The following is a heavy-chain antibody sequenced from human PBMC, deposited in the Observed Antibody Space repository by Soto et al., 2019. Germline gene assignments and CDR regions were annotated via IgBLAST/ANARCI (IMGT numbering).Heavy chain of an antibody. V-gene: IGHV3-30*18. D-gene: IGHD1-26*01. Sequence: QVQLVESGGGVVQPGRSLRLSCAASGFTFSSYGMHWVRQAPGKGLEWVAVISYDGSNKYYADSVKGRFTISRDNSKNTLYLQMNSLRAEDTAVYYWAKGWFSGPLDYWGQGTLVTVSS. CDR3: AKGWFSGPLDY. J-gene: IGHJ4*02. CDR1: GFTFSSYG. CDR2: ISYDGSNK.